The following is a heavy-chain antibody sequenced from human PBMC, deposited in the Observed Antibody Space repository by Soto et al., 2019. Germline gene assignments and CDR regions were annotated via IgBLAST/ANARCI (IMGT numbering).Heavy chain of an antibody. Sequence: QGQLVESGGGVVQPGRYLRLSCAASGFTFRSHAMHWVRQAPGKGLEWVAIISYDGSTIYYGESVKGRFTISRDNSKNTLYLQMSSLRPDDTAVYFCARHVASTVTTSDWFDPWGQGTLVTVSS. CDR2: ISYDGSTI. CDR1: GFTFRSHA. J-gene: IGHJ5*02. CDR3: ARHVASTVTTSDWFDP. V-gene: IGHV3-30-3*01. D-gene: IGHD4-4*01.